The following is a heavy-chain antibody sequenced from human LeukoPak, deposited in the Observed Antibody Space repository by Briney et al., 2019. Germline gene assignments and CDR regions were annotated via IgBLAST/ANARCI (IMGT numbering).Heavy chain of an antibody. V-gene: IGHV4-38-2*01. D-gene: IGHD3-22*01. CDR1: GYSISSGYY. J-gene: IGHJ3*02. CDR3: ARQSDYYDSSGPDAFDI. CDR2: IYHSGST. Sequence: PSETLSLTCAVSGYSISSGYYWGWIRQPPGKGLEWIGSIYHSGSTYYNPSLKSRVTISVDTSKNQFSLKLSSVTAADTAVYYCARQSDYYDSSGPDAFDIWGQGTMATVSS.